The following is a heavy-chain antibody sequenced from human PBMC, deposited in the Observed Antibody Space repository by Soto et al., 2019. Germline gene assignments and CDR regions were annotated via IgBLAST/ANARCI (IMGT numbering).Heavy chain of an antibody. CDR1: GGSIISGGYY. D-gene: IGHD2-2*01. Sequence: SETLSLTCTVSGGSIISGGYYWSWIRQHPGKGLEWIGYIYYSGSTYYNPSLKSRVTISVDTSKNQFSLKLSSVTAADTAVYYCARESLGLGYCSSTSCQGFDPWGQGTLVTVSS. CDR3: ARESLGLGYCSSTSCQGFDP. CDR2: IYYSGST. V-gene: IGHV4-31*03. J-gene: IGHJ5*02.